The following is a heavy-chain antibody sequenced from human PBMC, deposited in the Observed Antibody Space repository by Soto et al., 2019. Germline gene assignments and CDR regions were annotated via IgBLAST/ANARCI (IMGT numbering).Heavy chain of an antibody. CDR2: VYPSDSRT. J-gene: IGHJ5*02. CDR1: GYSFTGYW. CDR3: ARGNVANWFGP. V-gene: IGHV5-51*01. Sequence: ESLKISCEASGYSFTGYWIVWVRQMPGKGLEWMGIVYPSDSRTKYSPSFQGQVTISADTSTSTTYLQWTSLKASDTAMYYCARGNVANWFGPWGQGTLVTVS.